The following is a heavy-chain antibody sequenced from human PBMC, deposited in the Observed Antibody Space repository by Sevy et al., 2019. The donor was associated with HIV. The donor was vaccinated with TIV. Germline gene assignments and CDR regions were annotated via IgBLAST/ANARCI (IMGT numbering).Heavy chain of an antibody. J-gene: IGHJ6*02. CDR1: GFNFASYD. CDR2: MNTNTSNT. Sequence: VSVKVSCKASGFNFASYDIYWVRQATRQGLERTGWMNTNTSNTGFAQKFQGRVTMTRNTSITTAYMELSNLRSEDTAVYYWTRVSGWHLRYGMDVWGQGTTVIVSS. V-gene: IGHV1-8*02. D-gene: IGHD6-19*01. CDR3: TRVSGWHLRYGMDV.